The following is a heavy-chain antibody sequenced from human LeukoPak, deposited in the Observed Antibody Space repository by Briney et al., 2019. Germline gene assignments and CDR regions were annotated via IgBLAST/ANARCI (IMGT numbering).Heavy chain of an antibody. D-gene: IGHD2-21*02. CDR3: ARDDYSETSGVTRD. V-gene: IGHV3-33*01. CDR2: IWNDESNR. Sequence: PGGSLRLSCAASGFSFSTYAMHWVRQAPGKGLEWVAVIWNDESNRFYADSVKGRFTISRDNSKNTLYLQMNTLRDEDTGVYYCARDDYSETSGVTRDWGQGTLVTVST. J-gene: IGHJ4*02. CDR1: GFSFSTYA.